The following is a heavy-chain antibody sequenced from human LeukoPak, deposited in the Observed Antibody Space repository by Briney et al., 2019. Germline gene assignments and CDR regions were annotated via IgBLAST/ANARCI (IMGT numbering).Heavy chain of an antibody. CDR3: ARDRRLSSSSVWFDP. CDR1: GGSISSGGYY. CDR2: IYYSGST. Sequence: PSETLSLTCTVSGGSISSGGYYWRWIRQHPGKGLEWIGYIYYSGSTYYNPSLKSRVTISVDTSKNQFSLKLSSVTAADTAVYYCARDRRLSSSSVWFDPWGQGSLVTVSS. V-gene: IGHV4-31*03. J-gene: IGHJ5*02. D-gene: IGHD6-6*01.